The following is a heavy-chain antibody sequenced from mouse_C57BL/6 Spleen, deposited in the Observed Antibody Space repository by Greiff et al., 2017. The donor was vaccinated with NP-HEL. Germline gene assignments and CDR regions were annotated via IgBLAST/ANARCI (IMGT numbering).Heavy chain of an antibody. CDR3: AKSGSNLLDY. D-gene: IGHD2-5*01. J-gene: IGHJ2*01. V-gene: IGHV1-55*01. Sequence: QVQLQQSGAELVKPGASVKMSCKASGYTFTSYWITWVKQRPGQGLEWIGDIYPGSGSTNYNEKFKSKATITVDTSSSTAYMQLSSLTSEDSAVYFCAKSGSNLLDYWGQGTTLTVSS. CDR1: GYTFTSYW. CDR2: IYPGSGST.